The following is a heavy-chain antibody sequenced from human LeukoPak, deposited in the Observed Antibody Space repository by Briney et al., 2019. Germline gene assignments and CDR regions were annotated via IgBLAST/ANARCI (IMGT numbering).Heavy chain of an antibody. CDR2: ISSSSSYI. J-gene: IGHJ6*03. Sequence: PGGSLRLSCAASGFTFSSYSMNWVRQAPGKGLEWVSSISSSSSYIYYADSVKGRFTISRDNAKNSLYLQMNNLRAEDTAVYYCARDSLTVVTRGYYYYMDVWGKGTTVTVSS. V-gene: IGHV3-21*01. D-gene: IGHD4-23*01. CDR1: GFTFSSYS. CDR3: ARDSLTVVTRGYYYYMDV.